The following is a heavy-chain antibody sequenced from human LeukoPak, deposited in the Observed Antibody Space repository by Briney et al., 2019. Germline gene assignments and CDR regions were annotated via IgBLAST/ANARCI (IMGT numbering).Heavy chain of an antibody. CDR1: GGSISSSSYY. J-gene: IGHJ4*02. Sequence: SETLSLTCTVSGGSISSSSYYWGWIRQPPGKGLEWIGSIYYSGSTYYNPSLKSRVTISVDTSKNQFSLKLSSVTAADTAVYYCARGPRVSRYSYGYWGQGTLVTVSS. CDR3: ARGPRVSRYSYGY. D-gene: IGHD5-18*01. V-gene: IGHV4-39*01. CDR2: IYYSGST.